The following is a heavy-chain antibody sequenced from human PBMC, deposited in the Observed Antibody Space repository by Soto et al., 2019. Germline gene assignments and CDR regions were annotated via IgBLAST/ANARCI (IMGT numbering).Heavy chain of an antibody. CDR2: ISSSGSTI. CDR1: GFTFSSYE. V-gene: IGHV3-48*03. D-gene: IGHD6-13*01. CDR3: AREIHSYSSSWYNWFDP. Sequence: GGSLRLSCAASGFTFSSYEMNWVRQAPGKGLEWVSYISSSGSTIYYADSVKGRFTISRDNAKNSLYLQMNSLRAEDTAVYYCAREIHSYSSSWYNWFDPWGQGTLVTVSS. J-gene: IGHJ5*02.